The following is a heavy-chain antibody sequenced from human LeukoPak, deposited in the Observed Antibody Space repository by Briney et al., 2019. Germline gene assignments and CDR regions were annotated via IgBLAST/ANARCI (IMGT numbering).Heavy chain of an antibody. D-gene: IGHD1-26*01. Sequence: GGSLRLSCAASGFTFSNAWMSWVRQAPGKGLEWVGRIKSKTDGGTTDYAAPVKGRFTISRDDSQNTLYVQMNSLKTEDTAVYYCTTGAPRAYSGSYSNCWGQGTLVTVSS. CDR3: TTGAPRAYSGSYSNC. CDR1: GFTFSNAW. V-gene: IGHV3-15*01. J-gene: IGHJ4*02. CDR2: IKSKTDGGTT.